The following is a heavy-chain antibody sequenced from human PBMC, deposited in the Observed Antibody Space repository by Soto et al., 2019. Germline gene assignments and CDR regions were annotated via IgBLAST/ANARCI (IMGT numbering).Heavy chain of an antibody. CDR3: ARVVRSLEWLLRRNDAFDI. CDR1: GDSVSSNSAA. J-gene: IGHJ3*02. CDR2: TYYRSKWYN. Sequence: SQTLSLTCAISGDSVSSNSAAWNWIRQSPSRGLEWLGRTYYRSKWYNDYAVSVKSRITINPDTSKNQFSLQLNSVTPEDTAVYYCARVVRSLEWLLRRNDAFDIWGQGTMVTVSS. V-gene: IGHV6-1*01. D-gene: IGHD3-3*01.